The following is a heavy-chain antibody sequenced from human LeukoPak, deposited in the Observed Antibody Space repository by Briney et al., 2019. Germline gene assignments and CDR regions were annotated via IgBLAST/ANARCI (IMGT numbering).Heavy chain of an antibody. J-gene: IGHJ4*02. Sequence: GGSLRLSCAASGFTFRTYAMSWVRQAPGKGLEWVSAISGSGADTYYADSVKGRFTISRDNSQNTVYLLLNSLRAEDTAVYYCAKDWSLGYGCLDYWGQGTLVTVSS. CDR2: ISGSGADT. CDR1: GFTFRTYA. V-gene: IGHV3-23*01. D-gene: IGHD5-12*01. CDR3: AKDWSLGYGCLDY.